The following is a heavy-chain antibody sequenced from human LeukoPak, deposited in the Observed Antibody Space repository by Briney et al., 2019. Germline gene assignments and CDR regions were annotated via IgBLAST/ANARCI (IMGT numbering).Heavy chain of an antibody. J-gene: IGHJ4*02. D-gene: IGHD5-12*01. CDR2: IYTSGST. Sequence: SETLSLTCTVSGGSISSYYWSWIRQPPGKGLEWIGYIYTSGSTNYNPSLKSRVTISVDTSKNQFSLKLSSVTAADTAVYYCARLRLGGYDYPYYFAYWGQGTLVTVSS. CDR3: ARLRLGGYDYPYYFAY. CDR1: GGSISSYY. V-gene: IGHV4-4*09.